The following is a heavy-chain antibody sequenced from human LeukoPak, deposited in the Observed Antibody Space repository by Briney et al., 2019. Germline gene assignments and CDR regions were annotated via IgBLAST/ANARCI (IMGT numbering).Heavy chain of an antibody. CDR1: GGSFSGYY. J-gene: IGHJ6*04. CDR2: INHSGST. Sequence: SETLSLTCAVYGGSFSGYYWSWIRQPPGKGLDWIGEINHSGSTNYNPSLKSRVTISVDTSKNQFSLKLSSVTAADTAVYYCARIGCSGGSCYLNYYYGMDVWGKGTTVTVSS. CDR3: ARIGCSGGSCYLNYYYGMDV. V-gene: IGHV4-34*01. D-gene: IGHD2-15*01.